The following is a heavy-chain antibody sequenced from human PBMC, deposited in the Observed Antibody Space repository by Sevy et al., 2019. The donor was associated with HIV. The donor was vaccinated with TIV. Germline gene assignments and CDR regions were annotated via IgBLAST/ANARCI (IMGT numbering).Heavy chain of an antibody. Sequence: GGSLRLSCAASGFTFSAYSMNWVRQAPGKGLEWISYMRSSTATTYYASSVKGRFTVSGDNPKNSISLQMNSLRDEDTAVYYCARVPGRDSSVYYGCMDVWGQGTTVTVSS. J-gene: IGHJ6*02. D-gene: IGHD3-22*01. V-gene: IGHV3-48*02. CDR3: ARVPGRDSSVYYGCMDV. CDR1: GFTFSAYS. CDR2: MRSSTATT.